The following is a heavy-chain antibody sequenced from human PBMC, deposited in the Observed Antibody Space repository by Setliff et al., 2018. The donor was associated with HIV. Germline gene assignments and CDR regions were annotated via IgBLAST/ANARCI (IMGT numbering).Heavy chain of an antibody. CDR3: ARGRGSY. Sequence: SETLSLTCAVSGDSISSGSYYWSWIRQPAGEGLEWIGHIFTSGSTNYNPSLKSRVSISLDTSKNQFSLKLSSVTAADTARYYCARGRGSYWGQGTLVTVSS. J-gene: IGHJ4*02. D-gene: IGHD1-26*01. CDR1: GDSISSGSYY. CDR2: IFTSGST. V-gene: IGHV4-61*09.